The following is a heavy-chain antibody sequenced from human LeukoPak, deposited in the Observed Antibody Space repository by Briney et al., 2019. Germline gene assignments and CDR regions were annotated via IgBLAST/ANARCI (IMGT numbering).Heavy chain of an antibody. Sequence: GASVKVSCKASGYTFTGYYIHWVRQAPGQGLEWMGWINPNSGGTNYAQKFQGRVTMTGDTSISTAYVELSRLISDDTAVYYCARDLRGKWFDPWGQGTLVTVSS. CDR1: GYTFTGYY. CDR3: ARDLRGKWFDP. D-gene: IGHD3-16*01. CDR2: INPNSGGT. V-gene: IGHV1-2*02. J-gene: IGHJ5*02.